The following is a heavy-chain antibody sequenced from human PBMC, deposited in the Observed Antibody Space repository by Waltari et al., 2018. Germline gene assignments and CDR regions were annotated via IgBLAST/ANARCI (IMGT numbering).Heavy chain of an antibody. CDR2: SYYSGST. V-gene: IGHV4-59*02. CDR3: ARGRGGGGSSNNWFDP. J-gene: IGHJ5*02. CDR1: GAAVSIYH. Sequence: QVQLQESGPGLVKPSETLSLTCTVPGAAVSIYHCSLTGQSPGKGLEWIGYSYYSGSTNYNPSLKSRVTISLDTSKNQFSLELTSATATDTAVYYCARGRGGGGSSNNWFDPWGLGTLVTVSS. D-gene: IGHD2-15*01.